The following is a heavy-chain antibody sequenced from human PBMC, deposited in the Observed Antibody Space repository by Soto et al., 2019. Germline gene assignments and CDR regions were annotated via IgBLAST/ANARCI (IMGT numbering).Heavy chain of an antibody. J-gene: IGHJ3*02. CDR3: ARSGDYHFWSGYSAAFDI. V-gene: IGHV5-51*01. CDR1: GYSFTSYW. D-gene: IGHD3-3*01. Sequence: GESLKISCKGSGYSFTSYWIGWVRQMPGKGLEWMGIIYPGDPDTRYSPSFQGQVTISADKSISTAYLQWSSLKASDTAMYYCARSGDYHFWSGYSAAFDIWGQGTMLTVSS. CDR2: IYPGDPDT.